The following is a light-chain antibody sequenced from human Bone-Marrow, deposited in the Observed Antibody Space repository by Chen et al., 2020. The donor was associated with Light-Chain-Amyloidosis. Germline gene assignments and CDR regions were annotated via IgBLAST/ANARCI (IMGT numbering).Light chain of an antibody. CDR2: LGS. Sequence: IVMTQSPLSLPVTPGEPASISCRSSQSLLHSTGYNFFNWYLQKPGQSPQLLIYLGSNRASGVPDRFSGSGSGTDFTLKISRVEAEDVGVYYCMQALQTPLTFGGGTRVEIK. CDR1: QSLLHSTGYNF. V-gene: IGKV2-28*01. J-gene: IGKJ4*01. CDR3: MQALQTPLT.